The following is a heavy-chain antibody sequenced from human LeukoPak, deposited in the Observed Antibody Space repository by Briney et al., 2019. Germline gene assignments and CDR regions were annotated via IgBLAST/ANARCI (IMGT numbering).Heavy chain of an antibody. V-gene: IGHV4-34*01. CDR3: ARGAKVAGLDAFDI. D-gene: IGHD6-19*01. J-gene: IGHJ3*02. Sequence: PSETLSLTCAVYGGSFSGYYWSWIRQPPGKGPEWIGEINHSGSTNYNPSHKSRVTISVDTSKNQFSLKLSSVTAADTAVYYCARGAKVAGLDAFDIWGQGTMVTVSS. CDR1: GGSFSGYY. CDR2: INHSGST.